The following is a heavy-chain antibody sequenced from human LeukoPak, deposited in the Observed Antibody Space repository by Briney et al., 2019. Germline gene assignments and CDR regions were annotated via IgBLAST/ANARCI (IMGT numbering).Heavy chain of an antibody. CDR3: GIVRRDGYLTALRYSDL. J-gene: IGHJ2*01. CDR2: INHSGST. CDR1: GGSFSGYY. D-gene: IGHD5-24*01. V-gene: IGHV4-34*01. Sequence: SETLSLTCAVYGGSFSGYYWSWIRQPPGKGLEWIGEINHSGSTNYNPSLKSRVTISVDTSKNQFSLKLSSVTAADTAGCHCGIVRRDGYLTALRYSDLGGRGNLHTVSS.